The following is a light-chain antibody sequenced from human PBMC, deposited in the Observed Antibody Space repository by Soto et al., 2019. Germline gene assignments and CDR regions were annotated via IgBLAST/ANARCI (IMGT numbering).Light chain of an antibody. Sequence: EIVLMQSPGTLSLSPGERATLSCRASQSVTSSSLAWYQQKPGQAPRLLIYAASSRATGIPDRFSGSGSGTDFTLSISRLEPEDFAIYYCHQYGSPPQTFGQGIRVEVK. J-gene: IGKJ1*01. CDR2: AAS. V-gene: IGKV3-20*01. CDR3: HQYGSPPQT. CDR1: QSVTSSS.